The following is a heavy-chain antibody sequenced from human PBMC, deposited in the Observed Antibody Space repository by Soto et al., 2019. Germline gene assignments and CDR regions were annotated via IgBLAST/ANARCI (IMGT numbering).Heavy chain of an antibody. Sequence: QVQRVQSGAEEKKPGASVKVSCKASGYTFTSYAMHWVRQAPGQRLEWMGWINAGNGNTKYSQKFQGRVTITRDTSASTAYMELSSLRSEDTAVYYCARDDIRFLEWLFGYWGQGTLVTVSS. V-gene: IGHV1-3*05. CDR1: GYTFTSYA. D-gene: IGHD3-3*01. CDR2: INAGNGNT. J-gene: IGHJ4*02. CDR3: ARDDIRFLEWLFGY.